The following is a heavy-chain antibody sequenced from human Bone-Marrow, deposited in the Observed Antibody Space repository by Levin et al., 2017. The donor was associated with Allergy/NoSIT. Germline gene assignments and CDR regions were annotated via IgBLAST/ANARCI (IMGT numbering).Heavy chain of an antibody. CDR3: AKDISGYSYGYFDY. Sequence: SLKISCAASGFTFDDYAMHWVRQAPGKGLEWVSGISWNSGSIGYADSVKGRFTISRDNAKNSLYLQMNSLRAEDTALYYCAKDISGYSYGYFDYWGQGTLVTVSS. CDR1: GFTFDDYA. J-gene: IGHJ4*02. CDR2: ISWNSGSI. V-gene: IGHV3-9*01. D-gene: IGHD5-18*01.